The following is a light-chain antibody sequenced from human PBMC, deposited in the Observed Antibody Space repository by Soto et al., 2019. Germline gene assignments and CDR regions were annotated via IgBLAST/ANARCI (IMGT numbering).Light chain of an antibody. Sequence: QTVVTQEPSFSVSPGGTVTLTCGLSSGSVSTSYYPSWYQQTPGQAPRTLIYSTNTRSSGVPDRFSGSILGNKAALTITGAQADDESDYYCVLYMGSALFGGGTKLTVL. CDR3: VLYMGSAL. J-gene: IGLJ2*01. CDR1: SGSVSTSYY. CDR2: STN. V-gene: IGLV8-61*01.